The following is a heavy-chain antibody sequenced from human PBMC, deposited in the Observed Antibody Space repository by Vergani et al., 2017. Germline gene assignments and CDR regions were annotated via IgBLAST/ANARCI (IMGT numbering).Heavy chain of an antibody. J-gene: IGHJ4*02. Sequence: VQLVESGGGLVKPGGSLRLSCAASGSPFSSYSMNWVRQAPGKGLEWVSSISSSSSYIYYADSVKGRFTISRDNAKNSLYLQMNSLRAEDTAVYYCAKDGRGYYFDYWGQGTLVTVSS. CDR1: GSPFSSYS. V-gene: IGHV3-21*01. CDR2: ISSSSSYI. D-gene: IGHD3-16*01. CDR3: AKDGRGYYFDY.